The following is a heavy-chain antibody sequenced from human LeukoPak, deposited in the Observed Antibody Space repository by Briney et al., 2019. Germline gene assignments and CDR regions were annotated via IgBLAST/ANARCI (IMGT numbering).Heavy chain of an antibody. Sequence: ASVKVSCEASGYTFTSYYMHWVRQAPGQGLEWMGIINPSGGSTSYAQKFQGRVTMTRDTSTSTVYMELSSLRPEDTAVYYCARDKWGRQQRNCGMDVWGQGTTVTVSS. V-gene: IGHV1-46*01. CDR3: ARDKWGRQQRNCGMDV. D-gene: IGHD6-13*01. CDR2: INPSGGST. CDR1: GYTFTSYY. J-gene: IGHJ6*02.